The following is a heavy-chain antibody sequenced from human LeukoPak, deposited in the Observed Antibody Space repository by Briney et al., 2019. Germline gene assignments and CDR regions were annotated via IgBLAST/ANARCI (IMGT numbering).Heavy chain of an antibody. D-gene: IGHD3-22*01. Sequence: QSGGSLRLSCAASGFTLSSNYMSWVRQAPGKGLEWVSVIYSGGSTYYADSVKGRFTISRDNSKNTLYLQMNSLRAEDTAVYYCARDLDYYDSSGYYYWGQGTLVTVSP. J-gene: IGHJ4*02. CDR2: IYSGGST. CDR3: ARDLDYYDSSGYYY. CDR1: GFTLSSNY. V-gene: IGHV3-53*01.